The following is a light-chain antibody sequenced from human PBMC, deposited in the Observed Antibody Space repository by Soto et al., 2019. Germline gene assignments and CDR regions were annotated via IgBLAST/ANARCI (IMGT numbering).Light chain of an antibody. CDR1: QTVRSRF. CDR3: QQYATSPLT. J-gene: IGKJ4*01. CDR2: GAL. V-gene: IGKV3-20*01. Sequence: EIVLTQSPGTLSLSPGERATLSCRASQTVRSRFLAWYQQKPGQAPRLLIYGALSRATGIPDRFSGSGSGTDFTLTISRLEPEDFALYYCQQYATSPLTFGGGTKVEIK.